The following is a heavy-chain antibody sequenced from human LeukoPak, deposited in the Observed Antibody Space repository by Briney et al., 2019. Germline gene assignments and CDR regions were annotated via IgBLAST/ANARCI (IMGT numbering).Heavy chain of an antibody. CDR1: HYTXTTYG. J-gene: IGHJ4*02. CDR3: ARLLWVGDEYFFDY. D-gene: IGHD3-10*01. V-gene: IGHV1-18*01. Sequence: ASVKVSCTASHYTXTTYGLSWVRQAPGQGLEWMAWISSYNGNANYEQKYPDRVTLTTDTSTSTSSMELRSLRSDDTAMYYCARLLWVGDEYFFDYWGQGTLVSVCS. CDR2: ISSYNGNA.